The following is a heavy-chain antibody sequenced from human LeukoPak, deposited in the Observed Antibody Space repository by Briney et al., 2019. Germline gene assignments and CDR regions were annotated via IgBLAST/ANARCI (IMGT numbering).Heavy chain of an antibody. CDR3: ARDWNQLLYNWYDS. J-gene: IGHJ5*01. V-gene: IGHV3-11*01. CDR1: GFIFSDYY. Sequence: PGGSLRLSCVASGFIFSDYYMAWIRQSPGKGLEWVSYISGSGSTISYADSVKGRFTISRDNAKNSLYLQMNSLRPEDTAMYYCARDWNQLLYNWYDSWGQGTLVTASS. D-gene: IGHD2-21*01. CDR2: ISGSGSTI.